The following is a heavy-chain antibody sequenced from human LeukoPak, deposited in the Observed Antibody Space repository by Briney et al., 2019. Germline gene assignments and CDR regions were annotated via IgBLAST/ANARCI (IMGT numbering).Heavy chain of an antibody. CDR2: IYYSGST. D-gene: IGHD5-12*01. CDR3: ARDRGSGYGNWFDP. J-gene: IGHJ5*02. CDR1: GGSFSGYY. V-gene: IGHV4-30-4*01. Sequence: SETLSLTCAVYGGSFSGYYWSWIRQPPGKGLEWIGYIYYSGSTYYNPSLKSRVTISVDTSKNQFSLKLSSVTAADTAVYYCARDRGSGYGNWFDPWGQGTLVTVSS.